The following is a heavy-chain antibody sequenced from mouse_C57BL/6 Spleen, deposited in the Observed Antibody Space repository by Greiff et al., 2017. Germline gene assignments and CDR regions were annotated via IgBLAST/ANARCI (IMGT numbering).Heavy chain of an antibody. CDR3: ARHGLRRGYYYSMDY. Sequence: VQLQQSGAELVKPGASVKLSCKASGYTFTEYTIHWVKQRPGQGLAWIGWFYPGSGSIKYNEKFKDKATLTADKSSSTAYMELSRLTSEVAAVYFCARHGLRRGYYYSMDYWGQGTSVTVSS. CDR1: GYTFTEYT. D-gene: IGHD2-2*01. V-gene: IGHV1-62-2*01. J-gene: IGHJ4*01. CDR2: FYPGSGSI.